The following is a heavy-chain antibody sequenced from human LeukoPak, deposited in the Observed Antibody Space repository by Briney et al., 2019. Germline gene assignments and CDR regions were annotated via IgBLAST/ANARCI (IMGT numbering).Heavy chain of an antibody. Sequence: PGGSLRLSCAASGFTFSTYSMHWVRQAPGKGLEWLSYISDRTSNTIYYGDSVKGRFTVSRDNAKNSLHLQMNSLRAEDTAVYYCARVVGPTMSISRLDPWGQGTLVTVSS. J-gene: IGHJ5*02. CDR1: GFTFSTYS. CDR3: ARVVGPTMSISRLDP. D-gene: IGHD1-26*01. V-gene: IGHV3-48*04. CDR2: ISDRTSNTI.